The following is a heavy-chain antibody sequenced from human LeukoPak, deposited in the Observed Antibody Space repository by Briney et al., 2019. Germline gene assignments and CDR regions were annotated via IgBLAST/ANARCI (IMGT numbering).Heavy chain of an antibody. V-gene: IGHV3-20*04. D-gene: IGHD1-26*01. Sequence: SGGSLRLSCAASGFNFEGYGISWVRQAPGKGLEWVSGINWTGDNTAYTDSVKGRFTISRDNSKNTLYLQMNSLRAEDTAVYYCARAPGLDSGSYLLFDYWGQGTLVTVSS. CDR1: GFNFEGYG. CDR3: ARAPGLDSGSYLLFDY. CDR2: INWTGDNT. J-gene: IGHJ4*02.